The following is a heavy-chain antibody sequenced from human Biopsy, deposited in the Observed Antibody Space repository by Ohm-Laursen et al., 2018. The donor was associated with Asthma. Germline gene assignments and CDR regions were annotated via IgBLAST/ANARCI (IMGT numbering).Heavy chain of an antibody. Sequence: SLGLSCAASGFSVSSNYMSWVRQAPGKGLEWVSVIYSGGSTYYADSVKGRFTISRDNSKNTLDLQMNSLRAEDTAVYYCGRDYPLVDWGQGTLVTVSS. D-gene: IGHD2-15*01. CDR2: IYSGGST. V-gene: IGHV3-53*01. CDR1: GFSVSSNY. CDR3: GRDYPLVD. J-gene: IGHJ4*02.